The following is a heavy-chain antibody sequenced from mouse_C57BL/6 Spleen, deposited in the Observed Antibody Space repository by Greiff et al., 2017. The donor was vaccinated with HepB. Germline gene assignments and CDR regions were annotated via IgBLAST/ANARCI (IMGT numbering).Heavy chain of an antibody. D-gene: IGHD5-1*01. J-gene: IGHJ4*01. V-gene: IGHV1-55*01. CDR2: IYPGSGST. CDR3: ARRGTYYYAMDY. CDR1: GYTFTSYW. Sequence: QVQLKQPGAELVKPGASVKMSCKASGYTFTSYWITWVKQRPGQGLEWIGDIYPGSGSTNYNEKFKSKATLTVDTSSSTAYMQLSSLTSEDSAVYYCARRGTYYYAMDYWGQGTSVTASS.